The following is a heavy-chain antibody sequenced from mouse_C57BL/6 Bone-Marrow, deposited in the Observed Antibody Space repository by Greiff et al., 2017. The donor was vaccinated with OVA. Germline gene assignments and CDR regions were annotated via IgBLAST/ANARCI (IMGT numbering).Heavy chain of an antibody. CDR3: ARALLGRYAMDY. V-gene: IGHV5-16*01. CDR2: INYDGSST. J-gene: IGHJ4*01. D-gene: IGHD4-1*01. CDR1: GFTFSDYY. Sequence: EVKVVESEGGLVQPGSSMKLSCTASGFTFSDYYMAWVRQVPEKGLEWVANINYDGSSTYYLDSLKSRFIISRDNAKNILYLQMSSLKSEDTATYYCARALLGRYAMDYWGQGTSVTVSS.